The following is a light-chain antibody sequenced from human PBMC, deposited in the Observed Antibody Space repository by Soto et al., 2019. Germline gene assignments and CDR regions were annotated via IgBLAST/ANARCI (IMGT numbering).Light chain of an antibody. V-gene: IGLV1-40*01. Sequence: QSVLTQPPSVSGAPGQRVIISCSGSSSNIGAGYHVHWYQQFSGTAPKLLIHGNTNRPSGVPDRFSGSNSGTSASLAITGLQAEDEADYYCQAYDGRLSGYVFGTGTKVTVL. J-gene: IGLJ1*01. CDR2: GNT. CDR1: SSNIGAGYH. CDR3: QAYDGRLSGYV.